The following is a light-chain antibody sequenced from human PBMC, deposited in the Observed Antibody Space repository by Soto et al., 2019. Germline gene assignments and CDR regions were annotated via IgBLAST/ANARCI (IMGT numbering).Light chain of an antibody. CDR2: KDT. J-gene: IGLJ3*02. CDR1: ALPKHF. Sequence: SYELTQRPSMSVSPEQTARITCSGDALPKHFAYWYQQKPAQAPLLVIYKDTERPSGIPERFSGSNSGTTVTLTISGVQAEDEADYYCLSPDISGTSWVFGGGN. V-gene: IGLV3-25*02. CDR3: LSPDISGTSWV.